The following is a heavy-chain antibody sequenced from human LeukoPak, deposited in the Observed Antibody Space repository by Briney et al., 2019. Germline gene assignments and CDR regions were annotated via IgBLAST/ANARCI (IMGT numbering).Heavy chain of an antibody. J-gene: IGHJ4*02. CDR1: GFTFRSYS. D-gene: IGHD3-22*01. CDR3: ARDWYYDSSGYYPH. V-gene: IGHV3-48*04. Sequence: TGGALRLSCAAPGFTFRSYSMKWGRQAPGEGVGGVLYISSSSSTIYYADSVKGRFTISRDNAKNSLYLQMNSLRAEDTAVYYCARDWYYDSSGYYPHWGQGTLVTVSS. CDR2: ISSSSSTI.